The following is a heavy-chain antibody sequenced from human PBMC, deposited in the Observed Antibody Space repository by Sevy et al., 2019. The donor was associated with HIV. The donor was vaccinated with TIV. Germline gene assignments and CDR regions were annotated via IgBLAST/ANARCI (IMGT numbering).Heavy chain of an antibody. Sequence: GESLKISCKGSGYSFTSYWIGWVRQIPGKGLEWMGIIYPADSDIRYSPSFQGQVTISADKSISTAYLQWSSLKASDTAMYDCARWATYYYDTSGFKYFDRWGQGTLVTVSS. D-gene: IGHD3-22*01. V-gene: IGHV5-51*01. CDR1: GYSFTSYW. J-gene: IGHJ5*02. CDR3: ARWATYYYDTSGFKYFDR. CDR2: IYPADSDI.